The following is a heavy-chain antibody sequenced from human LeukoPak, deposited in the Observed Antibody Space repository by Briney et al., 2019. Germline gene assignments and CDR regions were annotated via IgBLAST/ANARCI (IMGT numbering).Heavy chain of an antibody. Sequence: GASVKVSCKASGYTFTSYGISWVGQAPGQGGEGMGWISAYNGKTNYAQKLQGRVTMTTDTSTSTAYMELRSLRSDGTAVYYCAREVAHCGGDCYPSTTNWFDPWGQGTLVTVSS. CDR1: GYTFTSYG. V-gene: IGHV1-18*01. J-gene: IGHJ5*02. CDR2: ISAYNGKT. D-gene: IGHD2-21*02. CDR3: AREVAHCGGDCYPSTTNWFDP.